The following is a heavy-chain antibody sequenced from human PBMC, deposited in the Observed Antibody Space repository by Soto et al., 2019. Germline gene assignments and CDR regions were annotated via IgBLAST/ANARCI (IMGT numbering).Heavy chain of an antibody. CDR1: GGSISSGDYY. CDR2: IYYSGST. J-gene: IGHJ4*02. Sequence: PSETLSLTCTVSGGSISSGDYYWSWIRQPPGKGLEWIGYIYYSGSTYYNPSLKSRVTISVDTSKNQFSLKLSSVTAADTAVYYCASAEGVVITTFDYWGQGTLVTVSS. V-gene: IGHV4-30-4*01. CDR3: ASAEGVVITTFDY. D-gene: IGHD3-22*01.